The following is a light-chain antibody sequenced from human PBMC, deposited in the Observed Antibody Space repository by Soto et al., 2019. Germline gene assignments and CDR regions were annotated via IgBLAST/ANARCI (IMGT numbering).Light chain of an antibody. CDR3: QQYDSYPLT. J-gene: IGKJ4*01. CDR1: QSISSW. V-gene: IGKV1-5*03. Sequence: DIQMTQSPSTLSASVGDRVTITCRASQSISSWLAWYQHKPGKAPNLLIYKASSLESGVPSRFSGSGTGTEFTLSVGSLQTDDFATYYCQQYDSYPLTFGGGTKVEIK. CDR2: KAS.